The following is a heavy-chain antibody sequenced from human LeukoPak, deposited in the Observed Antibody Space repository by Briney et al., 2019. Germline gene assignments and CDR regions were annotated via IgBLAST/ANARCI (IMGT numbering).Heavy chain of an antibody. CDR3: ARDAQWLVPEGYFYHMDV. CDR1: GFTFSRYS. V-gene: IGHV3-21*01. Sequence: GGSLRFSCAGSGFTFSRYSMNWFREAPGKGLERVSSISSRSTNIFYADSVKGRFTISRDNAKNSLYLQMNSLGAEDTAVYYCARDAQWLVPEGYFYHMDVWGKGTTVTVSS. CDR2: ISSRSTNI. D-gene: IGHD6-19*01. J-gene: IGHJ6*03.